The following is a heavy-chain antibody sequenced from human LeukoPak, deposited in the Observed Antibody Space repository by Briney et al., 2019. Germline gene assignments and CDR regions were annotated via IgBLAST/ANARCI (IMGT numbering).Heavy chain of an antibody. CDR1: GFTFSSYG. CDR2: IWYDGSNK. D-gene: IGHD3-10*01. V-gene: IGHV3-33*01. CDR3: ARDANYGSGSYYFDY. Sequence: GRSLRLSCAASGFTFSSYGMHWVRQAPGKGLEWVAVIWYDGSNKYYADSVMARFTLSRDYSNNTLYLQMNSLTAEHTAVYYCARDANYGSGSYYFDYWGQGTLVTVSS. J-gene: IGHJ4*02.